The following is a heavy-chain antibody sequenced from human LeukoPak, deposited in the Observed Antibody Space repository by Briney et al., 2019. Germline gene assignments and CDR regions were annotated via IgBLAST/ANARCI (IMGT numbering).Heavy chain of an antibody. CDR2: ISGSGGST. D-gene: IGHD6-19*01. V-gene: IGHV3-23*01. Sequence: GGSLRLSXAASGFTFSSYAMSWVRQAPGKGLEWVSGISGSGGSTYYADSVKGRFTISRDNSKNTLYLQMNSLRAEDTAVYYCAKRGLVSGWPFDYWGQGTLVTVSS. J-gene: IGHJ4*02. CDR3: AKRGLVSGWPFDY. CDR1: GFTFSSYA.